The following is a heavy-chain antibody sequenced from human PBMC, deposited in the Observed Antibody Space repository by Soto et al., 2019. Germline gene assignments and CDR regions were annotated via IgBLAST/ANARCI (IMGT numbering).Heavy chain of an antibody. J-gene: IGHJ4*02. CDR2: ISYDGSNK. D-gene: IGHD2-15*01. V-gene: IGHV3-30*18. CDR1: GFTFSSYG. CDR3: AKGRHVVAATQEEDYFDY. Sequence: QVQLVESGGGVVQPGRSLRLSCAASGFTFSSYGMHWVRQAPGKGLEWVAVISYDGSNKYYADSVKGRFTISRDNSKNTLYLQMNSLRAEDTAVYYCAKGRHVVAATQEEDYFDYWGQGTLVTVSS.